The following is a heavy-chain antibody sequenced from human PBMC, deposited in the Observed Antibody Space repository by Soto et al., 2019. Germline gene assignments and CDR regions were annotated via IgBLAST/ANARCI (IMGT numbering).Heavy chain of an antibody. D-gene: IGHD2-2*01. CDR3: AAGSCSSSGCYWFDR. J-gene: IGHJ5*02. CDR2: IYYSGST. V-gene: IGHV4-59*08. CDR1: GGSISSYY. Sequence: PSETLSLTCTVSGGSISSYYWSWIRQPPGKGLEWIGYIYYSGSTNYNPSLKSRVTISVDTSKNQFSLQLSSVTAADTAVYYCAAGSCSSSGCYWFDRWGQGTLVKVSS.